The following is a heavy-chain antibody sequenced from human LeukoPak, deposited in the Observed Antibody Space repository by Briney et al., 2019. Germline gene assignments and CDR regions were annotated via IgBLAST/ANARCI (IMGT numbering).Heavy chain of an antibody. V-gene: IGHV3-30*12. CDR3: AREGSDGFEI. CDR2: LSADGSNE. J-gene: IGHJ3*02. CDR1: GFMFNSYG. Sequence: PGGSLRLSCAASGFMFNSYGMHWVRQAPGKGLQWVAVLSADGSNEYYAGSVQGRFTISRDNAKNSLYLQMNSLRAEDTAVYYCAREGSDGFEIWGQGTMVTVSS.